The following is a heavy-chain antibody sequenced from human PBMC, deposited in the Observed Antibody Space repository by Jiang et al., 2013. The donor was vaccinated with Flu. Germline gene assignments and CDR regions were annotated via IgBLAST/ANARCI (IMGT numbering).Heavy chain of an antibody. CDR1: GFIFSGYA. Sequence: QLLESGGDLVQPGGSLRLSCAASGFIFSGYAMTWVRQTPGTGLEWLSTINGRGDDTRDADTLKGRFTVSRDNSKNTMYLHMSSLTVDDTAVYYCAKRTPGVDYYLGLDVWGKGTTVIVSS. CDR3: AKRTPGVDYYLGLDV. D-gene: IGHD1-14*01. V-gene: IGHV3-23*01. CDR2: INGRGDDT. J-gene: IGHJ6*04.